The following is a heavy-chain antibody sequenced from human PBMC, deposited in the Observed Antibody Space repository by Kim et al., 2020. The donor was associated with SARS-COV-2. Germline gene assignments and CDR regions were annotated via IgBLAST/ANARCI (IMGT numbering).Heavy chain of an antibody. CDR1: GYTFTSYA. V-gene: IGHV1-3*01. D-gene: IGHD2-2*01. CDR2: INAGNGNT. Sequence: ASVKVSCKASGYTFTSYAMHWVRQAPGQRLEWMGWINAGNGNTKYSQKFQGRVTITRDTSASTAYMELSSLRSEDTAVYYCARGGDIVVVPAATIYYYGMDVWGQGTTVTVSS. CDR3: ARGGDIVVVPAATIYYYGMDV. J-gene: IGHJ6*02.